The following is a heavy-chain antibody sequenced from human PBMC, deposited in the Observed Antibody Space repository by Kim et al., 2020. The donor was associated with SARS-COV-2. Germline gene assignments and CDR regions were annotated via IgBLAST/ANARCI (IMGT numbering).Heavy chain of an antibody. J-gene: IGHJ5*02. CDR3: ARDSSSWENNWFDP. D-gene: IGHD6-13*01. Sequence: ADSAKGRFTISRDNAKNSLYLQMNSLRSEDTAVYYCARDSSSWENNWFDPWGEGTLGTVSS. V-gene: IGHV3-11*05.